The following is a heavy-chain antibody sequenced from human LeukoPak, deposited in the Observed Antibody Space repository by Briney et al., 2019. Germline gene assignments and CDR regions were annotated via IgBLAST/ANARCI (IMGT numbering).Heavy chain of an antibody. V-gene: IGHV4-34*01. CDR3: ARYIWGSYPTFEDY. CDR2: IDHSGNT. J-gene: IGHJ4*02. Sequence: PSETLSLTCAVYGGPFSGYYWSWIRQPPGKGLEWIGEIDHSGNTNYNPSLKSRVTISVDTSKNQFSLKLSSVTAADTAVYYCARYIWGSYPTFEDYWGQGSLVTVSS. CDR1: GGPFSGYY. D-gene: IGHD3-16*02.